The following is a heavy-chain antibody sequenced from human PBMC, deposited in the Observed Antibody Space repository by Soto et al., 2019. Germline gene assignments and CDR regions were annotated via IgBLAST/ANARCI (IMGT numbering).Heavy chain of an antibody. D-gene: IGHD3-22*01. CDR3: AKERVVYYYDSSGYDY. J-gene: IGHJ4*02. CDR1: GFTFSSYA. CDR2: ISYDGSNK. Sequence: HPGGSLRLSCAASGFTFSSYAMHWVRQAPGKGLEWVAVISYDGSNKYYADSVKGRFTISRDNSKNTLYLQMNSLRAEDTAVYYCAKERVVYYYDSSGYDYSCQGTLVTVSS. V-gene: IGHV3-30*04.